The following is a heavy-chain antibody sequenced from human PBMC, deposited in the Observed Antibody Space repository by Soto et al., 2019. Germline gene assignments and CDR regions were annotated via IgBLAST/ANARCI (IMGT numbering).Heavy chain of an antibody. CDR1: GFTFSSYE. Sequence: PGGSLRLSCAASGFTFSSYEMNWVRQAPGKGLEWVSYISSSGSTIYYADSVEGRFTISRDNTKNSVFLQMNSLRAEDTAIYYCVREELSGYLDYWGQGTLVTVSS. J-gene: IGHJ4*02. V-gene: IGHV3-48*03. D-gene: IGHD3-3*01. CDR2: ISSSGSTI. CDR3: VREELSGYLDY.